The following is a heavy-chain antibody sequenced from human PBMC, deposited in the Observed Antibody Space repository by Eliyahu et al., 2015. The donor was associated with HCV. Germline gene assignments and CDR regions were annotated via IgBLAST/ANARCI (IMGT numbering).Heavy chain of an antibody. CDR2: IXPGDSDT. CDR1: GXSFTSYX. D-gene: IGHD2-2*01. CDR3: ARGSSTSKSLPPPYNWFDP. V-gene: IGHV5-51*01. Sequence: EVQLVQSGAEVKKPGESLKISCKGSGXSFTSYXIGWVRQMPGKGLEWMGIIXPGDSDTRYSPSFQGQVTISADKSISTAYLQWSSLKASDTAMYYCARGSSTSKSLPPPYNWFDPWGQGTLVTVSS. J-gene: IGHJ5*02.